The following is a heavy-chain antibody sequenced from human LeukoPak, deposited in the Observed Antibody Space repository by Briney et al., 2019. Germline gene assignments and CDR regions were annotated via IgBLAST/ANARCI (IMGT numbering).Heavy chain of an antibody. V-gene: IGHV3-21*01. J-gene: IGHJ4*02. CDR1: GFPFTSYT. CDR3: ARVFDGFDY. CDR2: ISSSGTSR. D-gene: IGHD3-3*01. Sequence: GGSLRLSCEASGFPFTSYTMIWVRQAPGKGLECVSSISSSGTSRYYADSVRGRVTISRDNAENSLSLQMNSLRLDDTAVYYCARVFDGFDYWGQGTLVTVSS.